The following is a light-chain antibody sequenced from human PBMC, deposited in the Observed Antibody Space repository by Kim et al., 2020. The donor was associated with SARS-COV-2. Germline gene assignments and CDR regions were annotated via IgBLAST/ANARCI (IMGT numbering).Light chain of an antibody. CDR3: QSYDSSLGGSV. Sequence: QSVLTQPPSVSAAPGQRATISCTGRSSNIGAGYDVHWYQQVPGTTPKLLIYTNNRRPSGVPDRFSGSKSGTSASLAITGLQAEDEADYYCQSYDSSLGGSVFGGGTQLTVL. CDR2: TNN. CDR1: SSNIGAGYD. V-gene: IGLV1-40*01. J-gene: IGLJ3*02.